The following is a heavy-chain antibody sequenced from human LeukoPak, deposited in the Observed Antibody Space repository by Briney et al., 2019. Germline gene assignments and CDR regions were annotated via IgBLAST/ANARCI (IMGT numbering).Heavy chain of an antibody. CDR3: ARDTWITGIYYYYYMDV. V-gene: IGHV4-39*07. D-gene: IGHD3-10*01. CDR2: IYYSGST. CDR1: GGSISSSSYY. J-gene: IGHJ6*03. Sequence: SETLSLTCTVSGGSISSSSYYWGWIRQPPGKGLEWIGSIYYSGSTYYNPSLKSRVTISVDTSKNQFSLKLSSVTAADTAVYYCARDTWITGIYYYYYMDVWGKGTTVTVSS.